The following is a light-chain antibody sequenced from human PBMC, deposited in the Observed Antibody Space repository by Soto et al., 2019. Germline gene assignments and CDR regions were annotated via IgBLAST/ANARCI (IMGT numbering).Light chain of an antibody. J-gene: IGKJ3*01. CDR1: QSLLHSDGKTY. CDR3: MQCIQPPLFP. V-gene: IGKV2D-29*01. CDR2: EAS. Sequence: DVLLTQTPLSLSVTPGQSASISCKSTQSLLHSDGKTYLYWYLQKPGQATQLLIYEASKRFSGVQDRFSGRGAGTDFTPESSRVESVDACVYNFMQCIQPPLFPFGPGTKVDIK.